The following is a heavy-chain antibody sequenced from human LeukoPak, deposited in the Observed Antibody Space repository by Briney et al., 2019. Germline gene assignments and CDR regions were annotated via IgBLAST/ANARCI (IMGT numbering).Heavy chain of an antibody. Sequence: SVKVSCKASGGTFSSYAISWVRQAPGQGLEWMGGIIPIFGTANYAQKSQGRVTITTDESTSTAYMELSSLRSEDTAVYYCARMVAPPNDAFGIWGQGTMVTVSS. CDR2: IIPIFGTA. CDR1: GGTFSSYA. D-gene: IGHD2-8*01. CDR3: ARMVAPPNDAFGI. J-gene: IGHJ3*02. V-gene: IGHV1-69*05.